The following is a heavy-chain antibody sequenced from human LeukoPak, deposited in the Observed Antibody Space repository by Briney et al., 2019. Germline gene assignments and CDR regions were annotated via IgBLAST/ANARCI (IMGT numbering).Heavy chain of an antibody. CDR2: IYYGGNT. D-gene: IGHD3-22*01. Sequence: PWETLSLTRAVSGHPVRSSNYYGSWLPQPPGKGLEWIGYIYYGGNTNYNPSLQSRVTISVDTSKSQFSPKLSSVTAGDTAVYYCARRTRSSGNYFDYWGQGTLVTVSS. CDR3: ARRTRSSGNYFDY. J-gene: IGHJ4*02. CDR1: GHPVRSSNYY. V-gene: IGHV4-61*01.